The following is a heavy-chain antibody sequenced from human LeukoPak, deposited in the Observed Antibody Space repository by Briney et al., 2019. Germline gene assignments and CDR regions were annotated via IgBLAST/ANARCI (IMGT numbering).Heavy chain of an antibody. Sequence: GGSLRLSCAASGFTFSSYGMHWVRQAPGKGLEWVAVISYDGSNKYYADSVKGRFTISRDNSKNTLYLQMNSLRAEDTAVYYRAKGRSYSSSSEEDYWGQGTLVTVSS. CDR1: GFTFSSYG. CDR2: ISYDGSNK. D-gene: IGHD6-6*01. J-gene: IGHJ4*02. CDR3: AKGRSYSSSSEEDY. V-gene: IGHV3-30*18.